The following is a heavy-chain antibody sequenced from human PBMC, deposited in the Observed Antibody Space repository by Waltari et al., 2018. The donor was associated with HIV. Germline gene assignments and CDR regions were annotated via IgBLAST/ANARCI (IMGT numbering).Heavy chain of an antibody. CDR3: ARDLVVAAAEGFDP. Sequence: QVELQESGPGLVKPSETLSPTCTVSGGSITSYYWSWIRQSPGLGLEWIGHIYYSGRTTSTPSLNVRVIMSLVTSKHHISLNLRSLSAADTAVYSCARDLVVAAAEGFDPWGQGILVTVSS. CDR1: GGSITSYY. V-gene: IGHV4-59*01. J-gene: IGHJ5*02. D-gene: IGHD2-15*01. CDR2: IYYSGRT.